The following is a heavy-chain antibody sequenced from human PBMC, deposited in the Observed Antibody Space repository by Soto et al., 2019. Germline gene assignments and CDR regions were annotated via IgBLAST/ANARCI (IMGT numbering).Heavy chain of an antibody. CDR3: ARDQSFWSGYYTGVFDP. V-gene: IGHV4-59*01. Sequence: SETLSLTCTVPGGSIRTYYWSWIRQPPGKGLEWIGYIYYTGGSPNYNPSLKSRVTISVDTSKNQSSLKLSSVTAADTAVYYCARDQSFWSGYYTGVFDPWGQGTLVTVSS. CDR2: IYYTGGSP. J-gene: IGHJ5*02. CDR1: GGSIRTYY. D-gene: IGHD3-3*01.